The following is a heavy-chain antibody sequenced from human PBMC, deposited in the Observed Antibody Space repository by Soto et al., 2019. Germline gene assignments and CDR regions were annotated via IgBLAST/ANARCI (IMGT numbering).Heavy chain of an antibody. CDR3: ARDVRWNYDRRYWFDP. V-gene: IGHV1-18*04. CDR1: GYTSTSYG. Sequence: ASVKVSCKASGYTSTSYGISWVRQAPGQGLEWMGWISAYNGNTNYAQKLQGRVTMTTDTSTSTAYMELRSLRSDDTAVYYCARDVRWNYDRRYWFDPWGQGTLVTVSS. CDR2: ISAYNGNT. D-gene: IGHD1-7*01. J-gene: IGHJ5*02.